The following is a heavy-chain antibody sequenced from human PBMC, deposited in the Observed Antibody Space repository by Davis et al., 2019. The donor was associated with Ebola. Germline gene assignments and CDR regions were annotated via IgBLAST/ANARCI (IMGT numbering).Heavy chain of an antibody. Sequence: PGGSLRLSCVASGFTFSDHFMDWVRRAPGKGLEWVALISYAGTNKYYADSVKGRFTLSRDNSKNIFYLQMNSLRAEDTAVYYCAKDWGYSSSLAYFEYWGQGTQVIVSS. CDR2: ISYAGTNK. J-gene: IGHJ4*02. V-gene: IGHV3-30*18. CDR1: GFTFSDHF. D-gene: IGHD6-6*01. CDR3: AKDWGYSSSLAYFEY.